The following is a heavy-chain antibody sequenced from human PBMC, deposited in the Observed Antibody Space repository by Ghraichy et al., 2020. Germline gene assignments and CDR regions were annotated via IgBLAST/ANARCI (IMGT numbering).Heavy chain of an antibody. CDR1: GGSFSGYY. CDR3: ARGKTTVTRASRQDGMDV. D-gene: IGHD4-17*01. V-gene: IGHV4-34*01. CDR2: INHSGST. Sequence: SETLSLTCAVYGGSFSGYYWSWIRQPPGKGLEWIGEINHSGSTNYNPSLKSRVTISVDTSKNQFSLKLSSVTAADTAVYYCARGKTTVTRASRQDGMDVWGQGTTVTVSS. J-gene: IGHJ6*02.